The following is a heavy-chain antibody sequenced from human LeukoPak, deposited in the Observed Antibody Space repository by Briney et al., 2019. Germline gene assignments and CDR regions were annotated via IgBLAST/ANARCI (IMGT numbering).Heavy chain of an antibody. CDR3: ARGRYGDYFDF. CDR2: ICSSSSYI. J-gene: IGHJ4*02. D-gene: IGHD4-17*01. V-gene: IGHV3-21*04. CDR1: GFTFSSSS. Sequence: GGSLRLSCAASGFTFSSSSMNWVRQAPGKGLEWVSSICSSSSYIYYADSVKGRFTISRDNAKNSLYLQMNSLRAEDTALYYCARGRYGDYFDFWGQGTLVLVTS.